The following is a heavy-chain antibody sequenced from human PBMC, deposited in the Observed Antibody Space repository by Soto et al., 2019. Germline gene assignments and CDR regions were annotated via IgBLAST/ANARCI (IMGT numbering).Heavy chain of an antibody. V-gene: IGHV1-18*01. D-gene: IGHD3-16*01. CDR3: ARSWVTGKGGMDV. Sequence: QVQLVQSGAEVKKPGASVKVSCKASGYTFTSYCFSWVRQAPGQGLEWMGWINGYTGNTHYPQKFQDRVTMTTDTSTRTAYMELWTLISDETAVYYCARSWVTGKGGMDVWGQGTTVTVSS. CDR2: INGYTGNT. CDR1: GYTFTSYC. J-gene: IGHJ6*02.